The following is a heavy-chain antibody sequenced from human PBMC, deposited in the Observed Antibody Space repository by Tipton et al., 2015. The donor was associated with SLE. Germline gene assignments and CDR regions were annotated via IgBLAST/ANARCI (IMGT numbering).Heavy chain of an antibody. V-gene: IGHV4-4*02. Sequence: TLSLTCAVFGGSISRNNWWSWVRQPPGKGLEWIGEIYHSGSTNYNPSLKSRVTISVDKSKNQFSLKLNSVTAADTAVYYCARKVNGQRWLQWGAFDIWGQGTMVTVSS. CDR3: ARKVNGQRWLQWGAFDI. D-gene: IGHD5-24*01. CDR2: IYHSGST. CDR1: GGSISRNNW. J-gene: IGHJ3*02.